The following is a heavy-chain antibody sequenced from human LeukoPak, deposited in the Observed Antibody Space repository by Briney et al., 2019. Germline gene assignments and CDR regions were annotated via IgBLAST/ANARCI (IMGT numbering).Heavy chain of an antibody. CDR1: GFTFSSYA. D-gene: IGHD3-3*01. V-gene: IGHV3-23*01. Sequence: GGSLRLSXAASGFTFSSYALNWVRQTPGKGLEWVSGISGSGSTTYYADSVKGRFTISRDNSKNMLYLQMNSLRAEDTAVYYCAKDGYYDFWSGEEYYYMDVWGKGTTVTVS. J-gene: IGHJ6*03. CDR3: AKDGYYDFWSGEEYYYMDV. CDR2: ISGSGSTT.